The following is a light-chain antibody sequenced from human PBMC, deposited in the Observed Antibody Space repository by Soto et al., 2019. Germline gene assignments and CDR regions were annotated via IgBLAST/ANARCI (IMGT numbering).Light chain of an antibody. V-gene: IGLV2-14*01. Sequence: QSVLTQPASVSGSPGQSITISCAGTSSDVGGYNYVSWYQQHPGKAPKLMIYDDRNRPTGVSNRFSGSKSSNTASLTISGLQAEDEADYYCSSNTSSSTLTFGGGTQLTVL. CDR3: SSNTSSSTLT. J-gene: IGLJ7*01. CDR2: DDR. CDR1: SSDVGGYNY.